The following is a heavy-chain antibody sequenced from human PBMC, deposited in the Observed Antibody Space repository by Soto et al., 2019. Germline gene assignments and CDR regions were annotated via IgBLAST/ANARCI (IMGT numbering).Heavy chain of an antibody. CDR2: ILPVSAPP. CDR3: ATDSNYDVSNSF. Sequence: SVKVSCKASGGTLNNYAINWVRQAPGQGLEWMGGILPVSAPPDYAQKFQGRVSITADHSTSTVYMELSRLKSDDTAVYFCATDSNYDVSNSFWGQGTLVTVPS. CDR1: GGTLNNYA. D-gene: IGHD3-3*01. V-gene: IGHV1-69*13. J-gene: IGHJ4*02.